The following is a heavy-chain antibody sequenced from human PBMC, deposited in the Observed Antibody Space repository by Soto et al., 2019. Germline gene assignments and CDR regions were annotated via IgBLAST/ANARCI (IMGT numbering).Heavy chain of an antibody. CDR2: IIPIFGTA. D-gene: IGHD1-7*01. V-gene: IGHV1-69*06. CDR3: ARDCGGTTYSVDGMDV. CDR1: GGTFSSYA. Sequence: SSVKVSCKASGGTFSSYAISWVRQAPGQGLEWMGGIIPIFGTANYAQKFQGRVTITADKSTSTAYMELSSLRSEDTAVYYCARDCGGTTYSVDGMDVWGQGTTVTVS. J-gene: IGHJ6*02.